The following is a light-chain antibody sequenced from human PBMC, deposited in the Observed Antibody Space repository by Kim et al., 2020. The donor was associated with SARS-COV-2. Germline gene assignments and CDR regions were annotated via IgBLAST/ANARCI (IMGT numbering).Light chain of an antibody. CDR3: QSYDISLTVV. CDR2: AKS. J-gene: IGLJ2*01. Sequence: QSALTQPPSVSGAPGQRVTISCTGSSSNIGAGYDVHWYQQLPGTAPKLLIYAKSRRPSGVPDRFSGSKSGTSASLAITGLQAEDEADYYCQSYDISLTVVFGGGTQLTVL. V-gene: IGLV1-40*01. CDR1: SSNIGAGYD.